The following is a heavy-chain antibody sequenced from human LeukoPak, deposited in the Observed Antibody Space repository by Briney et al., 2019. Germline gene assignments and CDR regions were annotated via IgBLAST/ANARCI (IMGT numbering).Heavy chain of an antibody. J-gene: IGHJ4*02. Sequence: SGGSLRLSCAASGFTFDDYGMSWVRQAPGKGLEWVSGINWNGGSTGYADSVKGRFTISRDNAKNSLYLQMNSLRAEDTALYYCARGQYSSSQEGGGYFDYWGQGTLVTVSS. D-gene: IGHD6-13*01. V-gene: IGHV3-20*04. CDR2: INWNGGST. CDR1: GFTFDDYG. CDR3: ARGQYSSSQEGGGYFDY.